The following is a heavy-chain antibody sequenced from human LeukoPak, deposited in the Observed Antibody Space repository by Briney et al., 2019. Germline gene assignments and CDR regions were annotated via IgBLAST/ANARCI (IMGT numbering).Heavy chain of an antibody. CDR3: ATSSSGYYYVGY. J-gene: IGHJ4*02. CDR1: GGSISSGGYY. Sequence: TSETLSLTCTVSGGSISSGGYYWSWIRQHPGKGLEWIGYIYYSGSTYYNPSLKSRVTISVDTSKNQFSLKLSSVTAADTAVYYCATSSSGYYYVGYWGQGTLVTVSS. V-gene: IGHV4-31*03. CDR2: IYYSGST. D-gene: IGHD3-22*01.